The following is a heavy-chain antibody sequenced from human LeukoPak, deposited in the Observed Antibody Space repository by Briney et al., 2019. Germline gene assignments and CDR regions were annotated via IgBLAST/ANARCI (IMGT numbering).Heavy chain of an antibody. V-gene: IGHV3-23*01. CDR2: ISGSSDTT. CDR1: GFTFSSYA. CDR3: ARDGFRGSYFDY. Sequence: GGSLRLSCAGSGFTFSSYAMSWVRQAPGKGLEWVSVISGSSDTTYYADSVKGRFIISRDNSKNTLYLQMNSLRAEDTAVYYCARDGFRGSYFDYWGQGTLVTVSS. J-gene: IGHJ4*02. D-gene: IGHD1-26*01.